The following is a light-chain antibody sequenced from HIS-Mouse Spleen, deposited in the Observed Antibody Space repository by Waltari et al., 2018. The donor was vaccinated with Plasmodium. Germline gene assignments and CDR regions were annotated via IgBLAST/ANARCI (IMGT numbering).Light chain of an antibody. CDR2: GAS. CDR3: QQYGSSPIT. V-gene: IGKV3-20*01. J-gene: IGKJ5*01. CDR1: QSVSSSY. Sequence: EIVLTQSPATLSLCQGERATLSCSASQSVSSSYLAWYQQKPGQAPRLLILGASSRATGIPDRFSGSGSGTDFTLTISRLEPEDFAVYYCQQYGSSPITFGQGTRLEIK.